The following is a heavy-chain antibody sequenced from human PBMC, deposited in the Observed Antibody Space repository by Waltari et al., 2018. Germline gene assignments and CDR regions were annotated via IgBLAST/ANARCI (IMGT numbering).Heavy chain of an antibody. CDR3: ATPFYGDYRGTGYYYYYGMDV. Sequence: QVQLVQSGAEVKKPGASVKVSCKVSGYTLTELSMHWVRQAPGNGLEWMGGFDPEDGETIYAQKFQGRVTMTEDTSTDTAYMELSSLRSEDTAVYYCATPFYGDYRGTGYYYYYGMDVWGQGTTVTVSS. D-gene: IGHD4-17*01. V-gene: IGHV1-24*01. CDR1: GYTLTELS. J-gene: IGHJ6*02. CDR2: FDPEDGET.